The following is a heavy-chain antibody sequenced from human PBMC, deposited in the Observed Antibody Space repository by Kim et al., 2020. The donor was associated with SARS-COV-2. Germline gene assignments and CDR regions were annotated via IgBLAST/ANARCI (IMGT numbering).Heavy chain of an antibody. D-gene: IGHD3-10*01. CDR1: GFTFSSYS. J-gene: IGHJ6*02. CDR2: ISSSSSTI. Sequence: GGSLRLSCAASGFTFSSYSMNWVRQAPGKGLEWVSYISSSSSTIYYADSVKGRFTISRDNAKNSLYLQMNSLRDEDTAVYYCARANSMVRGVIITYYYYGMDVWGQGTTVTVSS. V-gene: IGHV3-48*02. CDR3: ARANSMVRGVIITYYYYGMDV.